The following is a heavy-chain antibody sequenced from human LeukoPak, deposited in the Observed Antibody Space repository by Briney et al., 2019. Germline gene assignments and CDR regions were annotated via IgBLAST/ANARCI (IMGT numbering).Heavy chain of an antibody. V-gene: IGHV1-8*01. CDR1: GYTPTSYD. CDR3: ARGYYYDSSGSFPSGFDY. Sequence: ASVKVSCKPSGYTPTSYDINWVRQATGQGLEWMGWMNPNSGNTGYAQKFQGRVTMTRNTSISTAYMELSSLRSEDTAVYYCARGYYYDSSGSFPSGFDYWGQGTLVTVSS. D-gene: IGHD3-22*01. J-gene: IGHJ4*02. CDR2: MNPNSGNT.